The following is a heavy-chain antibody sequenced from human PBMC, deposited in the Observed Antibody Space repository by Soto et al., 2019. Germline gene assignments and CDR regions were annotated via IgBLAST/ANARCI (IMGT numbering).Heavy chain of an antibody. CDR3: AKDGTQCELPPMGLDY. V-gene: IGHV3-30*18. CDR1: GFTFSSYG. J-gene: IGHJ4*02. CDR2: ISYDGSNQ. D-gene: IGHD1-26*01. Sequence: QVQLVESGGGVVQPGRSLRLSCAASGFTFSSYGMHWVRQAPGKGLEWVAVISYDGSNQYYADSVKGRFTISRDNSKNTLYLQMNSLSAEDTAVYYCAKDGTQCELPPMGLDYWGQGTLVTVSS.